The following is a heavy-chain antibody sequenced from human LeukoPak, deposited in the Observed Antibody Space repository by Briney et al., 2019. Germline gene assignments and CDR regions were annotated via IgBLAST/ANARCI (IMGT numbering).Heavy chain of an antibody. V-gene: IGHV4-39*07. CDR2: IYYSGST. Sequence: KPSETLSLTCTVSGGSISSSSYYWGWIRRPPGKGLEWVGRIYYSGSTYYNPSLKSRVTISVDTSKNQFSLKLSSVTAADTAVYYCARVRSSSRPLIAEYFQHWGQGTLVTVSS. D-gene: IGHD6-13*01. CDR1: GGSISSSSYY. J-gene: IGHJ1*01. CDR3: ARVRSSSRPLIAEYFQH.